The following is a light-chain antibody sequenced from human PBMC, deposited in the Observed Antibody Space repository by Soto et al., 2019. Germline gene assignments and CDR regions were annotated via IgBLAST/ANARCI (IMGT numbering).Light chain of an antibody. Sequence: QSALTQPASVSGSPGQSITISCTGTSSDVGGYDYVSWYQQHPGKAPKLMIYAVSNRPSGVSDRFSGSKSGNTASLTISGLQAEDEADYYCSSYTKTHTVVFGGGTKLTVL. CDR2: AVS. CDR1: SSDVGGYDY. J-gene: IGLJ2*01. V-gene: IGLV2-14*01. CDR3: SSYTKTHTVV.